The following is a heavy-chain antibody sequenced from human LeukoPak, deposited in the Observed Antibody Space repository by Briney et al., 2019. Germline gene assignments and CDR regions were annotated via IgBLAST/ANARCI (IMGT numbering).Heavy chain of an antibody. CDR3: ARDDGYGGNPGYFDY. CDR1: GFTFSSYW. J-gene: IGHJ4*02. V-gene: IGHV3-7*01. Sequence: PTGGSLRLSCAASGFTFSSYWMSWVRQAPGKGLEWVANIKQDGSEKYYVDSVKGRFTISRDNAKNSLYLQMNSLRAEDTAVYYCARDDGYGGNPGYFDYWGQGTLVTVSS. CDR2: IKQDGSEK. D-gene: IGHD4-23*01.